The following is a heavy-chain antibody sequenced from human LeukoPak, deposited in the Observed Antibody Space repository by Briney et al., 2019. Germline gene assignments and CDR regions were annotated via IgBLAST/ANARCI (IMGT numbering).Heavy chain of an antibody. CDR3: ASPSGSYSDASDI. CDR2: ITPFNGNT. Sequence: ASVKVSCKASGYTFTYRYLHWVRQAPGQALEWMGWITPFNGNTNYARKFQDRVTITRDRSMSTAYMELSGLRSEDTAMYYCASPSGSYSDASDIWGQGTMVTVSS. D-gene: IGHD1-26*01. J-gene: IGHJ3*02. CDR1: GYTFTYRY. V-gene: IGHV1-45*02.